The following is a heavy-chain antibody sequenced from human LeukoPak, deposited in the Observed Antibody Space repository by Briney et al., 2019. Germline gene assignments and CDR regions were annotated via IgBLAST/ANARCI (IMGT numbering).Heavy chain of an antibody. J-gene: IGHJ6*03. CDR1: GFTVSSNY. CDR2: IYSGGNT. Sequence: GGSLRLSCAASGFTVSSNYMSWVRQAPGKGLEWVSVIYSGGNTYYADSVKGRFTISRDNSKNTLYLQMNSPRAEDTAVYYCARTGVEMATLYYYYYMDVWGKGTTVTVSS. V-gene: IGHV3-66*02. D-gene: IGHD5-24*01. CDR3: ARTGVEMATLYYYYYMDV.